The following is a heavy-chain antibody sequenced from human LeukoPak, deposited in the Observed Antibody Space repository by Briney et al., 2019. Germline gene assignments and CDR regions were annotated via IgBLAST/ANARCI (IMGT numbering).Heavy chain of an antibody. CDR1: GFTFSSYS. CDR3: ARDRGGYMDV. D-gene: IGHD3-10*01. J-gene: IGHJ6*03. V-gene: IGHV3-21*01. CDR2: VSSSSSYI. Sequence: GGSLRLSCAASGFTFSSYSMNWVGQAPGKGLEWVSSVSSSSSYIYYADSVKGRFTISRDNAKNSLYLQMNSLRAEDTAVYYCARDRGGYMDVWGKGTTVTVSS.